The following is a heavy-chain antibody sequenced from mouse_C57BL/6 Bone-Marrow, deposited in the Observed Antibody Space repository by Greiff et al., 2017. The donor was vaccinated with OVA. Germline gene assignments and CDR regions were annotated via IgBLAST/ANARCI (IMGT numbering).Heavy chain of an antibody. D-gene: IGHD2-10*01. CDR2: INPSSGST. J-gene: IGHJ2*01. Sequence: QVHVKQSGAELAKPGASVKLSCKASGYTFTSYWMHWVKQRPGQGLEWIGYINPSSGSTKYNQKFKDKATLTADKSSSKAYMQLSSLTYEDSAVYYCARKRPTLLPDYWGQGTTLTVPS. CDR3: ARKRPTLLPDY. V-gene: IGHV1-7*01. CDR1: GYTFTSYW.